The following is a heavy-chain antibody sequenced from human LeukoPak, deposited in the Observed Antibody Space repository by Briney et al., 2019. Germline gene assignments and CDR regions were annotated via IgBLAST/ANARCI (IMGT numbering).Heavy chain of an antibody. CDR1: GYTFTGYY. CDR3: ASSGYIPGYCSGGSCPTPFDY. Sequence: ASVKVSCKAPGYTFTGYYMHWVRQAPGQGLEWMGWINPNSGGTNYAQKFQGRVTMTRDTSISTAYMELSRLRSDDTAVYYCASSGYIPGYCSGGSCPTPFDYWGQGTLVTVSS. CDR2: INPNSGGT. V-gene: IGHV1-2*02. D-gene: IGHD2-15*01. J-gene: IGHJ4*02.